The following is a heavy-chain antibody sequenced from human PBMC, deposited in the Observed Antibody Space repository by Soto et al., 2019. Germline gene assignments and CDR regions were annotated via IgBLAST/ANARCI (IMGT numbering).Heavy chain of an antibody. CDR2: IYPGDSDT. Sequence: EVQLVQSGAEVKKLGESLKISCKGSGYSFTSYWIGWVRQMPGKGLEWMGIIYPGDSDTRYSPSFQGQVTISADKSISTAYLQWSSLKASDTAMYYCARRRDYSNYVFGRQADYWGQGTLVTVSS. D-gene: IGHD4-4*01. CDR3: ARRRDYSNYVFGRQADY. CDR1: GYSFTSYW. J-gene: IGHJ4*02. V-gene: IGHV5-51*03.